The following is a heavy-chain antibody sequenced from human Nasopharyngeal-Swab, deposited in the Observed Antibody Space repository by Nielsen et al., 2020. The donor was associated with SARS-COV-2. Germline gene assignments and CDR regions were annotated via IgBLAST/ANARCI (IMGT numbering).Heavy chain of an antibody. Sequence: GSLRLSCTVSGGSISSYYWSWIRQPPGKGLEWIGYIYYSGSTNYNPSLKSRVTISVDTSKNQFSLKLSSVTAADTAVYYCARHVSTWPIDYWGQGTLVTVSS. CDR3: ARHVSTWPIDY. CDR2: IYYSGST. D-gene: IGHD2-2*01. CDR1: GGSISSYY. V-gene: IGHV4-59*08. J-gene: IGHJ4*02.